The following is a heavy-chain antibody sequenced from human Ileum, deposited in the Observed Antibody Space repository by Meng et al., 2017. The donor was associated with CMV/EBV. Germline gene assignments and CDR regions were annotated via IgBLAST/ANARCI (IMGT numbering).Heavy chain of an antibody. CDR3: AGGLIAFGGAVLES. J-gene: IGHJ4*02. V-gene: IGHV4-30-4*01. D-gene: IGHD3-16*01. CDR2: IYFTGNT. Sequence: GVSISRGDHYWSWSRQSPGKGLEWIGYIYFTGNTHYGPSLKSRVSISVDTSNNQYSLKVNSVTAADTAVYYCAGGLIAFGGAVLESWGQGTLVTVSS. CDR1: GVSISRGDHY.